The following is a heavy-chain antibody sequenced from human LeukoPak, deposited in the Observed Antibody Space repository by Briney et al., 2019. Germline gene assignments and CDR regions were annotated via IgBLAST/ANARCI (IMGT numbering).Heavy chain of an antibody. D-gene: IGHD3-22*01. CDR3: AKGVGITMIVAPLDY. V-gene: IGHV3-23*01. J-gene: IGHJ4*02. CDR1: GFTFYSFS. Sequence: GFLRPPLAASGFTFYSFSLGLVRQAPREGVELVPAISGSGGSTYYADSVKGRFTISRDNSKNTLYLQMNSLRAEDTAVYYCAKGVGITMIVAPLDYWGQGTLVTVSS. CDR2: ISGSGGST.